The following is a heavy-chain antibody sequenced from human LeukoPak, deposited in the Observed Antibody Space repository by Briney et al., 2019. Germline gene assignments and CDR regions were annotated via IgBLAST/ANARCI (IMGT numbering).Heavy chain of an antibody. CDR1: GGSISSYD. CDR2: ICYSGST. J-gene: IGHJ6*02. Sequence: PPETLSLSCAVSGGSISSYDWSWIRQPPGKGLEWIGYICYSGSTKYNPSPKSRVTISVDTSTNQISRKLSTLTPSDPAAYLCPRHMPSLYYDGSGSYFGRDVWGQGTTVTVPS. D-gene: IGHD3-10*01. V-gene: IGHV4-59*08. CDR3: PRHMPSLYYDGSGSYFGRDV.